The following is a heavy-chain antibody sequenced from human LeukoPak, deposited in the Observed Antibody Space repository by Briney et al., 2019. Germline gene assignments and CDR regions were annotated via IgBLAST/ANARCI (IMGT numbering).Heavy chain of an antibody. CDR1: GFIFSTYT. Sequence: GGSLRLSCSASGFIFSTYTMYWVRQAPGKGLEYVSVINGDGRTTYYIDSVKGRFTISRDNSKNTLYLQMSSLRADDTAVYYCVGDQVDDTGYLRWGQGTRVTVSS. J-gene: IGHJ4*02. CDR3: VGDQVDDTGYLR. D-gene: IGHD5-12*01. CDR2: INGDGRTT. V-gene: IGHV3-64D*06.